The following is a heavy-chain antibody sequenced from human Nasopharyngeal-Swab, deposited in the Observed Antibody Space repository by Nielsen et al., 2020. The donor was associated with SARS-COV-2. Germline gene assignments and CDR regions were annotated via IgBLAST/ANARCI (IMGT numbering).Heavy chain of an antibody. CDR1: GFTFSSYG. CDR2: IWYDGSNK. J-gene: IGHJ6*02. Sequence: GGSLRLSCAASGFTFSSYGMYWVRQAPGKGLEWVAVIWYDGSNKYYADSVKGRFTISRDNSKNTLYLQMNSLRAEDTAVYYCARDTLYYDILTGYFERYYYYGMDVWGQGTTVTVSS. D-gene: IGHD3-9*01. CDR3: ARDTLYYDILTGYFERYYYYGMDV. V-gene: IGHV3-33*01.